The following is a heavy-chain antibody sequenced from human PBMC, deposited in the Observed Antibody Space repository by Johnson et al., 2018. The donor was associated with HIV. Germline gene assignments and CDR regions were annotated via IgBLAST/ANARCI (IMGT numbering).Heavy chain of an antibody. D-gene: IGHD2-15*01. CDR1: GFTFSSYW. J-gene: IGHJ3*02. Sequence: VQLVESGGGLVQPGGSLRLSCAASGFTFSSYWMSWVRQAPGKGLEWVANIKQDGSEKYYVDSVKGRFTISRDDSKNTLYLQMNSLKTEDTAVYYCTTEWWEAFDSWGQGTMVTVSS. CDR2: IKQDGSEK. V-gene: IGHV3-7*03. CDR3: TTEWWEAFDS.